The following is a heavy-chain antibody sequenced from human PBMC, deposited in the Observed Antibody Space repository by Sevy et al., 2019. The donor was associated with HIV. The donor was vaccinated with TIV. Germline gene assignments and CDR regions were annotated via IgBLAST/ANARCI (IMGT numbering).Heavy chain of an antibody. CDR3: ARGQSRFDY. V-gene: IGHV4-59*01. CDR2: IYYRGST. CDR1: GGSISSYY. Sequence: SETLSLTCTVSGGSISSYYWSWIRQPPGKGLEWIGYIYYRGSTNYNPSLKSRVTITVDTSKNRFSLKLSSVTAADTAVYYCARGQSRFDYWGQGTLVTVSS. J-gene: IGHJ4*02.